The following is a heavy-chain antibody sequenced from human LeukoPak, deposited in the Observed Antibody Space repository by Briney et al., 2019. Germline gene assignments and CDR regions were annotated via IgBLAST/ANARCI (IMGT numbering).Heavy chain of an antibody. CDR2: ISSGSSYI. CDR1: GFTFSDFE. J-gene: IGHJ4*02. Sequence: QPGGSLRLSCAASGFTFSDFEMNWVRQAPGKGLEWVSYISSGSSYIYYADSVKGRFTISRDNAKNSLYLQMNSLRAEDTAVYYCAKGQTFWGQGTLVTVSS. CDR3: AKGQTF. V-gene: IGHV3-21*05.